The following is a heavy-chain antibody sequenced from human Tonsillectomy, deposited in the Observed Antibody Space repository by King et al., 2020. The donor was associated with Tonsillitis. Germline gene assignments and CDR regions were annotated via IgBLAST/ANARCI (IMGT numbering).Heavy chain of an antibody. D-gene: IGHD6-13*01. V-gene: IGHV3-21*06. CDR3: ARGGAAAGVDAFDF. CDR2: ISGSSNYI. CDR1: GFTFSNHY. J-gene: IGHJ3*01. Sequence: VQLVESGGGVVKPGGSLRLSCAASGFTFSNHYMNWVRQAPGKGLEWVASISGSSNYIYYADSLEGRFTISRDNAKNSLYLQMNSLRIEDTAVYYCARGGAAAGVDAFDFWGQGTMVTVSS.